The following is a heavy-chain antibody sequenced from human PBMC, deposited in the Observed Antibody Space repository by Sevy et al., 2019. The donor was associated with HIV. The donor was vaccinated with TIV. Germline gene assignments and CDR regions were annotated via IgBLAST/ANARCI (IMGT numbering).Heavy chain of an antibody. CDR1: GFTFGDYA. CDR2: IRSKAYGGKT. J-gene: IGHJ4*02. CDR3: TRVITMVRLVAAEIDY. D-gene: IGHD3-10*01. V-gene: IGHV3-49*03. Sequence: GGSLRLSCTASGFTFGDYAMSWFRQAPGKGLEWVGFIRSKAYGGKTEYAASVKGRFTISRDDSKSIAYLQMNSLKTKDTAVYYCTRVITMVRLVAAEIDYWGQGTLVTVSS.